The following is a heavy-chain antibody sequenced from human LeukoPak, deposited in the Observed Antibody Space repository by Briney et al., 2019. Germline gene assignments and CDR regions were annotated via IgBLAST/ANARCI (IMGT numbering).Heavy chain of an antibody. D-gene: IGHD2-2*01. CDR1: GGSFSGYY. V-gene: IGHV4-34*01. CDR3: ARSGDGYCSSTSCYGGDFDY. Sequence: SETLSLTCAVYGGSFSGYYWSWIRQPPGKGLEWIGEINHNGSTNYNPSLKSRVTISVDTSKNQFSLKLSSVTAADTAVYYCARSGDGYCSSTSCYGGDFDYWGQGTLVTVSS. J-gene: IGHJ4*02. CDR2: INHNGST.